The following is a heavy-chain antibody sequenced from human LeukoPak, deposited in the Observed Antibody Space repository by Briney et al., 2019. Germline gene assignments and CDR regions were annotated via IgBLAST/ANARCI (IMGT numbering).Heavy chain of an antibody. J-gene: IGHJ4*02. D-gene: IGHD3-22*01. CDR3: ARASYYYDSSGYPGYYFDY. Sequence: EASVKVSCKASGYTFTDYYMHWVRQAPGQGLEWTGWINPNSGGTNYAQKFQGRVTMTRDTSISTAYMELSRLRSDDTAVYYCARASYYYDSSGYPGYYFDYWGQGTLATVSS. CDR1: GYTFTDYY. CDR2: INPNSGGT. V-gene: IGHV1-2*02.